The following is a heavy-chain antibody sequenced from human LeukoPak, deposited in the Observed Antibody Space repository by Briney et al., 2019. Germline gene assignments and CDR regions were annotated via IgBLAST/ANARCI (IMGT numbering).Heavy chain of an antibody. V-gene: IGHV3-30*03. D-gene: IGHD3-22*01. CDR3: ASEYHYDSSGVFDY. J-gene: IGHJ4*02. CDR2: ISYDGSNK. Sequence: GRSLRLSCAASGFTFSSYGMHWVRQAPGKGLEWVAVISYDGSNKYYADSVKGRFTISRDNSKDTLYLQMNSLRAEDTAVYYCASEYHYDSSGVFDYWGQGTLVTVSS. CDR1: GFTFSSYG.